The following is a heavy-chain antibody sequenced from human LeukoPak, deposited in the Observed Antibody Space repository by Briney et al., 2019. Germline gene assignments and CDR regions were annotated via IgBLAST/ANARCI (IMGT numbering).Heavy chain of an antibody. Sequence: GGSLSLFCAASGFTFSSSGMHWVRQAPGKGLEWVADILHNGSNKEYADSVKGRFTISRDNSKKTLYLQMNSLSVEDTAVYYCARAEGYCTGGSCCRGYSSFGPWGQGTLVTVSS. CDR1: GFTFSSSG. J-gene: IGHJ5*02. V-gene: IGHV3-33*08. D-gene: IGHD2-15*01. CDR3: ARAEGYCTGGSCCRGYSSFGP. CDR2: ILHNGSNK.